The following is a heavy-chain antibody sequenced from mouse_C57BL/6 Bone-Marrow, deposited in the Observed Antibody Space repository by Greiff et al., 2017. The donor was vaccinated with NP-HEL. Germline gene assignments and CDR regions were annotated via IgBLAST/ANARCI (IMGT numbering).Heavy chain of an antibody. CDR3: ARATFITTVVLDY. Sequence: VQLQQPGAELVKPGASVKMSCKASGYTFTSYWITWVKQRPGQGLEWIGDIYPGSGSTNYNEKFKSKATLTVDTSSSTAYMQLSSLTSEDSAVYYCARATFITTVVLDYWGQGTTLTVSS. J-gene: IGHJ2*01. CDR2: IYPGSGST. D-gene: IGHD1-1*01. CDR1: GYTFTSYW. V-gene: IGHV1-55*01.